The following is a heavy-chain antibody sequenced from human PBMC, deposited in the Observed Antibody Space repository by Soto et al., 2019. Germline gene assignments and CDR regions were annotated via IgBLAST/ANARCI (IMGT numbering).Heavy chain of an antibody. D-gene: IGHD5-18*01. J-gene: IGHJ3*02. V-gene: IGHV1-2*04. CDR1: GYTFTSYD. Sequence: ASVKVSCKASGYTFTSYDMHWVRKAPGQGLEWMGWINPNSGGTNYAQKFQGWVTMTRDTSISTAYMELSRLRSDDTAVYYCAVVRGYSYGPDAFDIWGQGTMVTVSS. CDR3: AVVRGYSYGPDAFDI. CDR2: INPNSGGT.